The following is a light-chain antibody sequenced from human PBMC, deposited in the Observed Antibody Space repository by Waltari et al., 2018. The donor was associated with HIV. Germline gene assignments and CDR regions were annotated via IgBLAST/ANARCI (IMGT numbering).Light chain of an antibody. Sequence: QSVMTQPPSLSEAPGQTVTISCSGSSSNIEKNGVNWYQQLPGKTPKVLIYFDDMLPSGVSDRFSASKSGTSASLAISGLQSEDEAAYYCASWDDRLNGQVFGGGTTLTVL. CDR3: ASWDDRLNGQV. J-gene: IGLJ2*01. CDR2: FDD. V-gene: IGLV1-36*01. CDR1: SSNIEKNG.